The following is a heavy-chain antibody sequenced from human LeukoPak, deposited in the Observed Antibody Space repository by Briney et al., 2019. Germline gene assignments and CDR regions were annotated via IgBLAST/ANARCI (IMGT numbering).Heavy chain of an antibody. V-gene: IGHV6-1*01. CDR1: GDSVSSNSAA. Sequence: SQTLSLTCAISGDSVSSNSAAWNWIRQSPSRGLEWLGRTYYRSKWYNDYAVSMRSRVSNNPDTSKNQFSLQLNSVTPEDTAVYYCARGYSSGIDYWGQGTLVTVSS. CDR2: TYYRSKWYN. CDR3: ARGYSSGIDY. D-gene: IGHD6-19*01. J-gene: IGHJ4*02.